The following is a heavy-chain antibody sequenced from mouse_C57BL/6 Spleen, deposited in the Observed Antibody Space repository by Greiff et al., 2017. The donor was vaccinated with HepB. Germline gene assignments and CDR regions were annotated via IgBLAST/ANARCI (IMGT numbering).Heavy chain of an antibody. CDR2: INYDGSST. CDR3: AREVITTVVGYFDY. D-gene: IGHD1-1*01. CDR1: GFTFSDYY. V-gene: IGHV5-16*01. J-gene: IGHJ2*01. Sequence: EVMLVESEGGLVQPGSSMKLSCTASGFTFSDYYMAWVRQVPEKGLEWVANINYDGSSTYYLDSLKSRFIISRDNAKNILYLQMSSLKSEDTATYYCAREVITTVVGYFDYWGQGTTLTVSS.